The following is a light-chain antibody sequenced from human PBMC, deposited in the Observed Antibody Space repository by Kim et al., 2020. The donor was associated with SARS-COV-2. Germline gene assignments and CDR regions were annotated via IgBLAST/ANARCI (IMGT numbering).Light chain of an antibody. CDR3: CSYAGSSTFVV. V-gene: IGLV2-23*02. CDR2: EVT. CDR1: SSDVGSYNL. Sequence: QSALTQPASVSGSPGQSITISCTGTSSDVGSYNLVSWYQQHPGRAPKLMIYEVTKRPSGFSNRFSASKSGNTASLTISGLQAEDEADYYCCSYAGSSTFVVFGGGTQLTVL. J-gene: IGLJ2*01.